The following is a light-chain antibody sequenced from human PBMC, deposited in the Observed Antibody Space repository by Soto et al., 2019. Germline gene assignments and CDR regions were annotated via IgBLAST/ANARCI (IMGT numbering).Light chain of an antibody. V-gene: IGLV4-69*01. Sequence: QPVLTQSPSASASLGASVKLTCTLSSGHSNYAIAWHQQQPEKGPRYLMKLNSDGSHSKGDAIPDRFSGSSSGAERYLTISSPQSEDEADYYCQTWGTGIVVFGGGTKLTVL. CDR3: QTWGTGIVV. CDR1: SGHSNYA. J-gene: IGLJ2*01. CDR2: LNSDGSH.